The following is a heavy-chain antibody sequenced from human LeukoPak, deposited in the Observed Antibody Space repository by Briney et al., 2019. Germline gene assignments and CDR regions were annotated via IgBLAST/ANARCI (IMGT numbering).Heavy chain of an antibody. CDR3: ARGPDHGGSYYHD. D-gene: IGHD1-26*01. V-gene: IGHV3-74*03. CDR1: GFTFSGSW. Sequence: GGSLRLSCAASGFTFSGSWMYWVRQAPGKGLVWVSRINSDGSTTEYADSVKGRFAISRDNAKNTLFLQLSSLRAEDTAVYYCARGPDHGGSYYHDWGQGTLVTVSS. CDR2: INSDGSTT. J-gene: IGHJ4*02.